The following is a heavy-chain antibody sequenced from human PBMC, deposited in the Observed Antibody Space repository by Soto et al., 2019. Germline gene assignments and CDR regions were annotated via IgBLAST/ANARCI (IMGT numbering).Heavy chain of an antibody. V-gene: IGHV2-5*02. J-gene: IGHJ4*02. D-gene: IGHD6-19*01. CDR2: IYWDDDK. CDR3: AHRRGIAVAGIFDY. CDR1: GFSLSTSGVG. Sequence: QITLKESGPTLVKPTQTLTLTCTFSGFSLSTSGVGVGWIRQPPGKALEWLALIYWDDDKRYSPSLKSRLTITKDTSKHQVVLTMTNRDAVDTATYYCAHRRGIAVAGIFDYWGQGTLVTVSS.